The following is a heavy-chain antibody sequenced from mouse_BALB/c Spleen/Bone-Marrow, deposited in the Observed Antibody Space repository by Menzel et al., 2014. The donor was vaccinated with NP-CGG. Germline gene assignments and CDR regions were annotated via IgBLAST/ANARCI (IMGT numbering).Heavy chain of an antibody. J-gene: IGHJ4*01. D-gene: IGHD4-1*01. CDR1: GFTFSSFG. CDR3: ATGARAMDY. V-gene: IGHV5-17*02. Sequence: EVKLMESGGGLVQPGGSRKLSCAASGFTFSSFGMHWVRQAPEKGLEWVAYISSGSSTIYYADTVKGRFTISRDNPKSTLFLQMTSLRSEDTAMYYCATGARAMDYWGQGTSVTVSS. CDR2: ISSGSSTI.